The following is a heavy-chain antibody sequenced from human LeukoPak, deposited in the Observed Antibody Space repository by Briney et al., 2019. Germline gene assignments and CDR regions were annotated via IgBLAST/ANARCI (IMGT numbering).Heavy chain of an antibody. J-gene: IGHJ4*02. V-gene: IGHV3-30*02. CDR3: AKGECSGGSGYFFDY. Sequence: PGGSLRLSCAASGFTFSSYGMHWVRQAPGKGLEWVAFIRYDGSNKYYADSVKGRFALSRENSKNTLYLKMNSLRAEDTAVYYCAKGECSGGSGYFFDYWGQGTLVTVSS. D-gene: IGHD2-15*01. CDR1: GFTFSSYG. CDR2: IRYDGSNK.